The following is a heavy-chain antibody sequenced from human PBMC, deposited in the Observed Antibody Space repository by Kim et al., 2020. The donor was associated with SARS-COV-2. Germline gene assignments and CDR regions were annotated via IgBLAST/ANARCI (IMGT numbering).Heavy chain of an antibody. D-gene: IGHD3-22*01. J-gene: IGHJ4*02. Sequence: GGSLRLSCAASGFTASSNYMSWVRQAPGKGLEWVSVIYSGGSTYYADSVKGRFTISRDNSKNTLYLQMNSLRAEDTAVYYCARDFSYYYDSSGLAPAYWGQGTLVTVSS. CDR3: ARDFSYYYDSSGLAPAY. CDR1: GFTASSNY. CDR2: IYSGGST. V-gene: IGHV3-66*01.